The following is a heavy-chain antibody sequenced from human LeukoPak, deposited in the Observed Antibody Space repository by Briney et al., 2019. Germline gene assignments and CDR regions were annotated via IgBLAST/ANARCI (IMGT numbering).Heavy chain of an antibody. J-gene: IGHJ6*03. D-gene: IGHD3-10*01. V-gene: IGHV3-23*01. CDR2: ISGSGGST. Sequence: PGGSLRLSCAASGFTFSSYGMSWVRQAPGKGLEWVSAISGSGGSTYYADSVKGRFTVSRDNSKNTLYLQMNSLRAEDTAVYYCAKMVTMVRGVIDYMDVWGKGTTVTISS. CDR1: GFTFSSYG. CDR3: AKMVTMVRGVIDYMDV.